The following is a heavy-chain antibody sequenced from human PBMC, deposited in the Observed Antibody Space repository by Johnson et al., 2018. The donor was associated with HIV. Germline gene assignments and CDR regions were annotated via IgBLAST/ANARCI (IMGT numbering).Heavy chain of an antibody. CDR2: IDQDGSEK. J-gene: IGHJ3*02. CDR3: ARDQGVLQFLEWSFHGDAFDI. CDR1: GFTFSNYW. D-gene: IGHD3-3*01. V-gene: IGHV3-7*01. Sequence: VQLVESGGGLVQPGGSLRLSCVASGFTFSNYWMSWVRQAPGKGLEWVANIDQDGSEKYYVDSVKGRFTISRDNAKNSLSLQMNSRRAEDTAVYYCARDQGVLQFLEWSFHGDAFDIWGQGTMVTVSS.